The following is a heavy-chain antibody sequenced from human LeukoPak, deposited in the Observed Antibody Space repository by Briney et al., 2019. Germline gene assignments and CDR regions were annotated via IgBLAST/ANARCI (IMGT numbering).Heavy chain of an antibody. D-gene: IGHD2-15*01. CDR1: LGSLSSGGSS. CDR3: PRIYCRGGICYWFAP. V-gene: IGHV4-30-2*01. Sequence: SQTLSLTCADSLGSLSSGGSSWSWIRQPPGKGLEWMGYIYHSGRTYYTPSLKSRATISVDRSKNEFSLKLICVTAAEPAVYFRPRIYCRGGICYWFAPWGEGTLVTVPS. J-gene: IGHJ5*02. CDR2: IYHSGRT.